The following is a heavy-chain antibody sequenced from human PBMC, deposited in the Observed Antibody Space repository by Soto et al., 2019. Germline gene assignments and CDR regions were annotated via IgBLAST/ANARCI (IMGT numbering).Heavy chain of an antibody. CDR3: ARRGNYCSGGSCYLVYYYYGMDV. D-gene: IGHD2-15*01. J-gene: IGHJ6*02. CDR2: ISAYNGNT. CDR1: GYTFTSYG. V-gene: IGHV1-18*04. Sequence: GASVKVSCKASGYTFTSYGISWVRQAPGQGLEWMGWISAYNGNTNYAQKLQGRVTMTTDTSTSTAYMELRSLRSDDTAVYYCARRGNYCSGGSCYLVYYYYGMDVWGQGTTVTVSS.